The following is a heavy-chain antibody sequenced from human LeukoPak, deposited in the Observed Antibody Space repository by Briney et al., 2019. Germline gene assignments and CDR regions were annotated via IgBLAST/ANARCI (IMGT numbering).Heavy chain of an antibody. CDR1: GGSISSYY. Sequence: PSETLSLTCTVSGGSISSYYWSWIRQPAGKGLEWIGRIYTSGSTNYNPSLKSRVTMSVDTSKNQFSLKLSSVTAADTAVYYCARDPYDILTGSAYYFDYWGQGTLVTVSS. J-gene: IGHJ4*02. CDR2: IYTSGST. V-gene: IGHV4-4*07. D-gene: IGHD3-9*01. CDR3: ARDPYDILTGSAYYFDY.